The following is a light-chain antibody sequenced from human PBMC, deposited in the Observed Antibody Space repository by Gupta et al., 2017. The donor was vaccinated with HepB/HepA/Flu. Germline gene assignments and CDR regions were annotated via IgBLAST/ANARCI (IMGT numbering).Light chain of an antibody. CDR1: QTISGR. Sequence: DIQMTQSPSTLSASVGDRVTITCRASQTISGRLAWYQQKPGQVPKLLIYKASSLESGVPSRFSGSGSGTEFALTISGLQPDDFATYYCQRYDTYSTFGRGTELEIE. V-gene: IGKV1-5*03. J-gene: IGKJ2*01. CDR3: QRYDTYST. CDR2: KAS.